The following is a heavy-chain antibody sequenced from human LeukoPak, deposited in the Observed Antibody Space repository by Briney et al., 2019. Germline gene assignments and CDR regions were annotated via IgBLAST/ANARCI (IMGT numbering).Heavy chain of an antibody. CDR1: GFTSSSYA. Sequence: GGSLRLSCAASGFTSSSYAMNWIRHAPGGGLEWVSGIRAGGDNAPYTDSVTGRFTISRENSKNTLFLQMNSMRAEDTAVYYCAKDTRAGGWGQGTLVTVSS. V-gene: IGHV3-23*01. D-gene: IGHD1-26*01. CDR2: IRAGGDNA. J-gene: IGHJ4*02. CDR3: AKDTRAGG.